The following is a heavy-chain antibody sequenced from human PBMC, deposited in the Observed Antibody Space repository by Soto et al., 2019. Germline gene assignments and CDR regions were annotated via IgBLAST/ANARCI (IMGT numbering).Heavy chain of an antibody. V-gene: IGHV3-66*01. CDR3: ARDSPEIVATISAFDI. D-gene: IGHD5-12*01. J-gene: IGHJ3*02. Sequence: EVQLVESGGGLVQPGGSLRLSCAASGFTVSSNYMSWVRQAPGKGLEWVSVIYSGGSTYYADSVKGRFTISRDNSKNTLYLQMNSLRAEDTAVYYCARDSPEIVATISAFDIWGQGTMVTVAS. CDR2: IYSGGST. CDR1: GFTVSSNY.